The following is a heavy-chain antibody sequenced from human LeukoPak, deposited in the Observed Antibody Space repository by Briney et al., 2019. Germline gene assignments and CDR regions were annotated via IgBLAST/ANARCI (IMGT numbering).Heavy chain of an antibody. CDR2: IYSGGST. Sequence: GGSLRLSCAASGFTVSHYYMTWVRQAPGKGLECVSVIYSGGSTYSADSVKGRFTISRDNAKNSLYLQMNSLRAEDTAVYYCARDWRDSSGKFPNDAFDIWGQGTLVSVSS. CDR1: GFTVSHYY. D-gene: IGHD3-22*01. CDR3: ARDWRDSSGKFPNDAFDI. V-gene: IGHV3-53*01. J-gene: IGHJ3*02.